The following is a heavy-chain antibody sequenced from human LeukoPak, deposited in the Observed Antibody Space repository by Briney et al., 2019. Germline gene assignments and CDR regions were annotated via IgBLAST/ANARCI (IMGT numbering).Heavy chain of an antibody. J-gene: IGHJ4*02. CDR3: TKDIGERGHSVD. D-gene: IGHD5/OR15-5a*01. CDR1: GFTLDDYT. CDR2: ISGNCRTT. V-gene: IGHV3-43*02. Sequence: GGPLRLSCAASGFTLDDYTMHWFRQAPEKGLECVFLISGNCRTTYYTDSGKGRFTISRDTSKNSLYMQMNSRRTDESALYDYTKDIGERGHSVDRGQGTLVTVSS.